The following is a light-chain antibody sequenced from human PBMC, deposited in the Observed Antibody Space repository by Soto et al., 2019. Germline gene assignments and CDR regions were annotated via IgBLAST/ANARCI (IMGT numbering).Light chain of an antibody. CDR2: EVN. V-gene: IGLV2-8*01. Sequence: QSVLTQPPSASGSPGQSVAISCTGTSSDVGGYNYVSWYQQHPGKAPKLMIYEVNKRPSGVPDRFSGSKSGNTASLTVSGLQAEDDADYYCSSYAGSSNVFGTGTKDTVL. CDR3: SSYAGSSNV. J-gene: IGLJ1*01. CDR1: SSDVGGYNY.